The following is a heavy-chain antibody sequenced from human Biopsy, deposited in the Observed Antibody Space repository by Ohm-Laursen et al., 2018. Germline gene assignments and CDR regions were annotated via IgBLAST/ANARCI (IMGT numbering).Heavy chain of an antibody. D-gene: IGHD2-15*01. CDR3: ARAYPPPGRRLVVVAGDFDC. CDR1: GFTVSSTY. V-gene: IGHV3-53*01. CDR2: IYTGGST. Sequence: GSLRFSCAASGFTVSSTYMSWVRQAPGKGLEWVSVIYTGGSTFYADSVKGRFTISRDNAKNSLYLQMNSLRAEDTAVYYCARAYPPPGRRLVVVAGDFDCWGQGTRVTVSS. J-gene: IGHJ4*02.